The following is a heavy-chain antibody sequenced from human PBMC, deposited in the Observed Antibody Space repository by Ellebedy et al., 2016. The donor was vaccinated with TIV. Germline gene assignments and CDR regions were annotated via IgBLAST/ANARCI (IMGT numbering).Heavy chain of an antibody. CDR1: GGSIRSSSYY. J-gene: IGHJ4*02. CDR2: IYYSGST. D-gene: IGHD3-22*01. CDR3: ARLPGEDSRGYYFDH. V-gene: IGHV4-39*01. Sequence: MPSETLSLTCTVSGGSIRSSSYYWGWIRQPPGKGLEWIGSIYYSGSTNYHPSLKSRVTISVDTSKNQFSLRLSSVTAADTAVYYCARLPGEDSRGYYFDHWGQGTLVTVSS.